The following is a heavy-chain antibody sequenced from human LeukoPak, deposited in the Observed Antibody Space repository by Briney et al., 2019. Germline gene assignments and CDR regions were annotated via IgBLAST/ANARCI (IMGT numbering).Heavy chain of an antibody. V-gene: IGHV3-30*01. CDR3: ARDRSPTQVVPAAINWFDP. CDR1: GFTFSNYA. J-gene: IGHJ5*02. CDR2: ISSDGSVI. Sequence: GGSLRLSCAASGFTFSNYAIHWVRQVPGRGLEWVALISSDGSVIYDADSVKGRFAISRDNSKNTLYLQINSLRSEDTAVYYCARDRSPTQVVPAAINWFDPWGQGTLVTVSS. D-gene: IGHD2-2*01.